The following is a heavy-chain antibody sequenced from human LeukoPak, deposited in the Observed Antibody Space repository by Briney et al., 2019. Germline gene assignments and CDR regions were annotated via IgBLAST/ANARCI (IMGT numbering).Heavy chain of an antibody. D-gene: IGHD3-22*01. CDR1: GGSISSSSYY. Sequence: SETLSLTCTVSGGSISSSSYYWGWIRQPPGKGLEWIGSIYYSGSTYYNPSLKSRVTISVDTSKNQFSLKLSSVTAADTAVYYCASAVIYDSSGYYPARDYHHDAFDIWGQGTMVTVSS. CDR2: IYYSGST. V-gene: IGHV4-39*07. J-gene: IGHJ3*02. CDR3: ASAVIYDSSGYYPARDYHHDAFDI.